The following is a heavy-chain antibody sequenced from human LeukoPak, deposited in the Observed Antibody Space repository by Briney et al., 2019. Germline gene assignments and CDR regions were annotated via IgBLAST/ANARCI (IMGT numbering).Heavy chain of an antibody. Sequence: PGGSLRLSCIASGFTFSDYSFHWVRQAPGKGLEWVSCISTRGSYIYYADSVKGRFTISRDNAKNSLYLQMNSLRAEDTALYYCARQSSSRSYYYYYHMDVWGKGTTVTVSS. CDR3: ARQSSSRSYYYYYHMDV. D-gene: IGHD6-13*01. CDR2: ISTRGSYI. J-gene: IGHJ6*03. CDR1: GFTFSDYS. V-gene: IGHV3-21*04.